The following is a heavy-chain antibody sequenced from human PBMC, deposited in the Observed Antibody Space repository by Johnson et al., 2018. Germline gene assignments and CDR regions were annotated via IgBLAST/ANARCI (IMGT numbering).Heavy chain of an antibody. D-gene: IGHD2-2*01. J-gene: IGHJ3*02. V-gene: IGHV3-NL1*01. CDR2: ISGSGGTT. CDR1: GFTFSSYG. Sequence: QVQLVQSGGGVVQTGRSLRLSCAASGFTFSSYGMHWVRQAPGKGLEWVSVISGSGGTTYYADSVKGRFAISRDNSKNTLFLQMNSLRAEETAIYYCAKDGDSTYLGDAFDIWGQGTMVTVSS. CDR3: AKDGDSTYLGDAFDI.